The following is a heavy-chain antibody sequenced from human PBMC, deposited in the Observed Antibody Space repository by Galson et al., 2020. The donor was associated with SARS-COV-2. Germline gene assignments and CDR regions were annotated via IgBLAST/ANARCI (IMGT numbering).Heavy chain of an antibody. Sequence: HGESLKTPCKGSGNSFTSSWFGWVRQMPRKCPESMGIIHPGDSDTRYSPSFQGQVTISADKSISTAYLQWSSLKASDTARYYCAIPSIAAATYGMDVWGQGTTVTVSS. D-gene: IGHD6-13*01. J-gene: IGHJ6*02. V-gene: IGHV5-51*01. CDR1: GNSFTSSW. CDR3: AIPSIAAATYGMDV. CDR2: IHPGDSDT.